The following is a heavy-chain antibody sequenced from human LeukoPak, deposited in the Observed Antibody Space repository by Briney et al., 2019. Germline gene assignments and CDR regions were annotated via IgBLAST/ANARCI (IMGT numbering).Heavy chain of an antibody. CDR2: ISFDGSNK. V-gene: IGHV3-30-3*01. CDR1: GLTFSSYA. J-gene: IGHJ6*02. D-gene: IGHD2-2*01. Sequence: GRSLRLSWAASGLTFSSYAMHWVRQGPGKGLEWVAVISFDGSNKYYADSVKGRFTISRDNSKNTLYLQMNSLRAEDTAVYYCARDAGSSTSSGKYYYYYGMDVWGQGTTVTVSS. CDR3: ARDAGSSTSSGKYYYYYGMDV.